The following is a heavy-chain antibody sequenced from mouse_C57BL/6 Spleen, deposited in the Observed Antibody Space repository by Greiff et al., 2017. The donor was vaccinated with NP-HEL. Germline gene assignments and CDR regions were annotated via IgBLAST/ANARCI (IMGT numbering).Heavy chain of an antibody. CDR1: GYAFSSYW. CDR3: ARGGGYDGWGFAY. CDR2: IYPGDGDT. V-gene: IGHV1-80*01. J-gene: IGHJ3*01. D-gene: IGHD2-2*01. Sequence: VQLQQSGAELVKPGASVKISCKASGYAFSSYWMNWVKQRPGKGLEWIGQIYPGDGDTNYNGKFKGKATLTADKSSSTAYMQLSSLTSEDSAVYFCARGGGYDGWGFAYWGQGTLVTVSA.